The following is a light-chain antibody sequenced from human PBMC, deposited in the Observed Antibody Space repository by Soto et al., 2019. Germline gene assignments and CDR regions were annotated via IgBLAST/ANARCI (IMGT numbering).Light chain of an antibody. CDR3: QQYNTYYT. V-gene: IGKV3-15*01. CDR2: GAS. Sequence: EIVMTESPATLSVSPGERATLSCRASQSVSSNLAWYQQKPGQAPRLLIYGASTRATGIPARFSGSGSGTEFTLTISSLQSEDFAVYYCQQYNTYYTFGQGTKVDIK. J-gene: IGKJ2*01. CDR1: QSVSSN.